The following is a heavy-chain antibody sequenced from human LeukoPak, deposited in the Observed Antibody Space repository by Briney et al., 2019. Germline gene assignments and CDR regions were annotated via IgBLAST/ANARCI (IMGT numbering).Heavy chain of an antibody. D-gene: IGHD5-18*01. CDR3: AKNPSYGGY. Sequence: GGSLRLSCAASGFTFSSYGMHWVRQAPGKGLEWVAVISYDGSNKYYADSVKGRFTISRDNSKNTLYLQMNSLRAEDTAVYYCAKNPSYGGYWGQGTLVTVSS. CDR1: GFTFSSYG. J-gene: IGHJ4*02. CDR2: ISYDGSNK. V-gene: IGHV3-30*18.